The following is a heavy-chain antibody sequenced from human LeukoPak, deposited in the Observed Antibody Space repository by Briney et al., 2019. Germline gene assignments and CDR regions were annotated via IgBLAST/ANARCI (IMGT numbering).Heavy chain of an antibody. CDR3: ARGGVTYYDYVWGSRDAFDI. J-gene: IGHJ3*02. D-gene: IGHD3-16*01. CDR2: IYSGGDI. CDR1: GFTFSGYS. V-gene: IGHV3-66*01. Sequence: GGSLRLSCAASGFTFSGYSMTWVRQAPGKGLEWVSIIYSGGDIYYADSVKGRFTISRDNSKNTLYLQMNSLRAEDTAVYYCARGGVTYYDYVWGSRDAFDIWGQGTMVTVSS.